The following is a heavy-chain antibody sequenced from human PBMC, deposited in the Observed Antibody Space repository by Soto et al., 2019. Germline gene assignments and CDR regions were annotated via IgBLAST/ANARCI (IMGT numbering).Heavy chain of an antibody. V-gene: IGHV3-30-3*01. CDR1: GFTFSSYA. D-gene: IGHD3-10*01. J-gene: IGHJ6*02. Sequence: VGSLRLSFAASGFTFSSYAMHWVRQAPGKGLEWVAVISYDGSKKYYAYSVKVRFTISRDNSNNTLYLQMNSRRAEDTAVYYCAGGGATTNYGMDXWGQGTTVTVS. CDR2: ISYDGSKK. CDR3: AGGGATTNYGMDX.